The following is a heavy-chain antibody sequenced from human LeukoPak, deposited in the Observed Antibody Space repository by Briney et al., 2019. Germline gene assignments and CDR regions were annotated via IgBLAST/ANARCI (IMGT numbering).Heavy chain of an antibody. CDR2: IYYSGST. V-gene: IGHV4-39*01. D-gene: IGHD6-13*01. CDR3: ARGDRAGTDYYYYMDV. Sequence: SETLSLTCTVSGGSISSSSYYWGWIRQPPGKGLEWIGSIYYSGSTYYNPSLKSRVTISVDTSKNQFSPQLNSVTPEDTAVYYCARGDRAGTDYYYYMDVWGKGTTVTVSS. J-gene: IGHJ6*03. CDR1: GGSISSSSYY.